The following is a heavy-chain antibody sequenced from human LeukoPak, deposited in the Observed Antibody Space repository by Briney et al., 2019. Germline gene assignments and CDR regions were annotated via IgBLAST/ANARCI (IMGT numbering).Heavy chain of an antibody. CDR1: GYIFTGHY. CDR3: ARASTELMWELPHY. V-gene: IGHV1-2*02. J-gene: IGHJ4*02. Sequence: ASVKVSCTASGYIFTGHYMHWVRQAPGQGLQWMGWINPSSGAANYAQKFQGRVTMTRDTSISTAYMDLSRLKYDDTAVYYCARASTELMWELPHYWGQGTLVTVSS. CDR2: INPSSGAA. D-gene: IGHD1-26*01.